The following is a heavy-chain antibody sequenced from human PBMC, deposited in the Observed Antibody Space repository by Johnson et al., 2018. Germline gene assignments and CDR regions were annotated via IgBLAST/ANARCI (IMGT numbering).Heavy chain of an antibody. CDR2: IIPIFGTA. D-gene: IGHD2-15*01. Sequence: VQLVESGAEVKKPGSSVKVSCKASGGTFSSYAISWVRQAPGQGLEWMGGIIPIFGTANYAQKFQGRVTITADESTITAYMDLSSLRSEDTAVYYWARADCSGGSCYRDAFDIWGQGTMVTVSS. V-gene: IGHV1-69*01. J-gene: IGHJ3*02. CDR3: ARADCSGGSCYRDAFDI. CDR1: GGTFSSYA.